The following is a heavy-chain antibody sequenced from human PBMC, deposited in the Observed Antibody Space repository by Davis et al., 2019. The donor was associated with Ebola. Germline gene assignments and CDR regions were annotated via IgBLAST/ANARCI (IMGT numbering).Heavy chain of an antibody. CDR2: VRQDGSGK. V-gene: IGHV3-7*01. CDR1: GFSFSSYW. D-gene: IGHD6-19*01. CDR3: ARDQRGQWLVDYFDY. J-gene: IGHJ4*02. Sequence: GESLKISCAASGFSFSSYWMSWVRQAPGKGLEWVANVRQDGSGKYYVDSVKGRFPISRDNAKNSLYLQMNSLRAEDTAVYYCARDQRGQWLVDYFDYWGQGTLVTVSS.